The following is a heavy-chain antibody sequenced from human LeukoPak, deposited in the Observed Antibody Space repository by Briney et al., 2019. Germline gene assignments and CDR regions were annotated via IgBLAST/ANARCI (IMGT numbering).Heavy chain of an antibody. CDR2: INPNAGTT. J-gene: IGHJ4*02. Sequence: ASVKVSCKASGYTFTSYYMHWVRQAPGQGLEWMGIINPNAGTTSYAQKFQGRVTVTRDTSTSTVYMELSSLRSEDTAVYYCASAEFYGAFDYWGQGTLVTVSS. D-gene: IGHD4/OR15-4a*01. V-gene: IGHV1-46*01. CDR3: ASAEFYGAFDY. CDR1: GYTFTSYY.